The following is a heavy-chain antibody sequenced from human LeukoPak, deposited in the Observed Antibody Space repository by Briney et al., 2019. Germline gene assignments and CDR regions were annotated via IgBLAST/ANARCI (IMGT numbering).Heavy chain of an antibody. J-gene: IGHJ4*02. Sequence: SETLSLTCTVSGGSISSSSYYWGWIRQPPGKGLEWIGSIYYSGSTYYNPSLKSRVTISVDTSKNQFSLKLSSVTAADTAVYYCARRSSCSGGSCYRYYYFDSWGQGTLVTVSS. CDR3: ARRSSCSGGSCYRYYYFDS. CDR1: GGSISSSSYY. D-gene: IGHD2-15*01. CDR2: IYYSGST. V-gene: IGHV4-39*01.